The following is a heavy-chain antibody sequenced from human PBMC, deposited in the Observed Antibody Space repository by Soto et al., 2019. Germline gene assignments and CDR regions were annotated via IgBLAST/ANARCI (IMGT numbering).Heavy chain of an antibody. V-gene: IGHV3-74*02. CDR1: EFTFSNYW. CDR2: INGEGSVS. CDR3: ARGDCVGGTCYSLAGSFYYYMDV. D-gene: IGHD2-15*01. Sequence: EVQLVESGGGLVQPGGSLRLSCAASEFTFSNYWMYWVRQAPGKGLEWVSRINGEGSVSSHADSVRGRLTISRDNVKNTLYLHMDSLRAEDTAVYFCARGDCVGGTCYSLAGSFYYYMDVWGKGTTVTVFS. J-gene: IGHJ6*03.